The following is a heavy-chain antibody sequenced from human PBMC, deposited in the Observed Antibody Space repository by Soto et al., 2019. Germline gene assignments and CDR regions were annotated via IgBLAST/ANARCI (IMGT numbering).Heavy chain of an antibody. V-gene: IGHV3-23*01. D-gene: IGHD2-21*01. J-gene: IGHJ4*02. CDR1: GFTFSTYA. CDR3: AKDLFPTSGQRFFFES. Sequence: GGSLRLSCAASGFTFSTYAMTWVRQAPGRGLEWVSTILHDETPFYTDSVKGRFTISRDNVRGTLYLQMNGLRVEDAAIYFCAKDLFPTSGQRFFFESWGQGSLVTVSS. CDR2: ILHDETP.